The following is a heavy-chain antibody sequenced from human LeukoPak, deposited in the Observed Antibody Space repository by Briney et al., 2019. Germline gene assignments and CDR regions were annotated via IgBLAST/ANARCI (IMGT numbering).Heavy chain of an antibody. D-gene: IGHD3-9*01. CDR3: ARGLRYFDWLSGSLGMDV. J-gene: IGHJ6*02. Sequence: SETLSLTCAVYGGSFSGYYWSLIRQPPGKGLEWIGEINHSGSTNYNPSLKSRVTISVDTSKNQFSLKLSSVTAADTAVYYCARGLRYFDWLSGSLGMDVWGQGTTVTVSS. V-gene: IGHV4-34*01. CDR2: INHSGST. CDR1: GGSFSGYY.